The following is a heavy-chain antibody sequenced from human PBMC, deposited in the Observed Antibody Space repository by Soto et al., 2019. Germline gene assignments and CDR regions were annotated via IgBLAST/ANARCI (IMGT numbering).Heavy chain of an antibody. CDR2: INHSGST. CDR3: ARGWGRIFDY. D-gene: IGHD7-27*01. V-gene: IGHV4-34*01. J-gene: IGHJ4*02. CDR1: GGSFIGYY. Sequence: QVQLQQWGAGLLKPSETLSLTCAVYGGSFIGYYWNWFRRPPGKGREWMGEINHSGSTNYNPSLKSRVTLSVDTSKNQFSLKLSSVTAADTAVYYCARGWGRIFDYWGQGTLVTVSS.